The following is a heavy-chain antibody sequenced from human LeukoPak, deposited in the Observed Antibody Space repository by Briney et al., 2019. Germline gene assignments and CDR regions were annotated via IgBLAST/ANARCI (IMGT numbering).Heavy chain of an antibody. J-gene: IGHJ4*02. CDR3: AKNAGYSYGLYYFDY. D-gene: IGHD5-18*01. CDR2: IISSGGTT. Sequence: GGTLRLSCAASGFVFRNYAMSWVRQAPGKGLEWVSSIISSGGTTYYADSVKGRFTISRDNSKNTVHLQMDSLRAEDSAIYYCAKNAGYSYGLYYFDYWGQGTLVTVSS. V-gene: IGHV3-23*01. CDR1: GFVFRNYA.